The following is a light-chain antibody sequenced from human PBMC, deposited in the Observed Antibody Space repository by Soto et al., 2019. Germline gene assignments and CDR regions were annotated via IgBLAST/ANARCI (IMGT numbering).Light chain of an antibody. Sequence: QSVLTQPRSVSGSPGQSVTISCTGTSSDVGRYNYVPWYQHHPGKAPQLMTHDVSKRPSGVPDRFSGSKSGNTASLTISGLQVDDEADYYCCSYAGSYVFGPGTKLTVL. CDR2: DVS. V-gene: IGLV2-11*01. CDR1: SSDVGRYNY. J-gene: IGLJ1*01. CDR3: CSYAGSYV.